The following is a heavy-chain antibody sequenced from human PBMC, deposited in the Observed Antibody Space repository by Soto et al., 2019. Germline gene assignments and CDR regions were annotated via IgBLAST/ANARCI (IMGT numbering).Heavy chain of an antibody. Sequence: QVQLVQSGAEVKKPGSSVKLSCRASGGTFSTYTISWVRQAPGQGLEWMGRIIPIFGLANHAQKFQGRVTITADKSTDKAYMEMSSLRYEDTAVYYCAFDVNTGVVSFDHWGQGTLVTVSS. J-gene: IGHJ4*02. CDR1: GGTFSTYT. CDR3: AFDVNTGVVSFDH. D-gene: IGHD5-18*01. CDR2: IIPIFGLA. V-gene: IGHV1-69*02.